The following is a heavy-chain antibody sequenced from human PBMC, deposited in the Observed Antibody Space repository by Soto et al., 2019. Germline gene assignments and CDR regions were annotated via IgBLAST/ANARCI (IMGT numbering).Heavy chain of an antibody. CDR1: GFTVSSYG. V-gene: IGHV3-30*03. CDR3: TGEVASGY. D-gene: IGHD2-8*02. CDR2: ISRDGRTT. Sequence: QVQLVESGGGVVQPGRSLRLSCAVSGFTVSSYGMHWVRQAPGKGLEWVAVISRDGRTTFYADSVKGRFTISRDNSRNTLFLAMNSLRGDDMAVYYCTGEVASGYWGQGTLVTVSS. J-gene: IGHJ4*02.